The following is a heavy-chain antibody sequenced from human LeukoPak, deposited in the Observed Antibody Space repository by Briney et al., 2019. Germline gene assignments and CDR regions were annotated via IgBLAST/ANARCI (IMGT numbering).Heavy chain of an antibody. CDR1: GGSISSSTYY. V-gene: IGHV4-39*01. J-gene: IGHJ4*02. D-gene: IGHD6-19*01. Sequence: SETLSLTCTVSGGSISSSTYYWAWIRQSQGLEWIGSIYYSGSTYYNPSLKSRVEISVDTSKNQFSLNLNSVTAADTAVYYCARLHSSGWYLDCWGQGTVAIVSS. CDR2: IYYSGST. CDR3: ARLHSSGWYLDC.